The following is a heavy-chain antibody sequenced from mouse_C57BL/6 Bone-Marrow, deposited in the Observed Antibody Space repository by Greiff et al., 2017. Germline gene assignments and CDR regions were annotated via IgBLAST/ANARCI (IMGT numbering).Heavy chain of an antibody. CDR2: IWSGGST. V-gene: IGHV2-2*01. CDR1: GFSLTSYG. CDR3: ARESFYYDYDGWYFDV. J-gene: IGHJ1*03. D-gene: IGHD2-4*01. Sequence: QVQLQQSGPGLVQPSQSLSITCTVSGFSLTSYGVHWVRPSPGKGLEWLGVIWSGGSTDYNAAFISRLSISKDNSKSQVFFKMNSLQADDTAIYYCARESFYYDYDGWYFDVWGTGTTVTVSS.